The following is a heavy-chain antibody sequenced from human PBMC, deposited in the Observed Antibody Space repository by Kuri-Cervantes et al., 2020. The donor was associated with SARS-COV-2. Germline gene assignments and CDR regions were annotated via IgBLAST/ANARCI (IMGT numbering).Heavy chain of an antibody. CDR3: ARDRADYYYYYGMDV. V-gene: IGHV3-74*01. J-gene: IGHJ6*02. CDR1: GFTFSGHW. Sequence: GGSLRLSCAASGFTFSGHWIHWVRQAPGKGLVWVSRINPDGSYTNNADSVKGRFTLSRDNAKNMLFLQMNSLRAEDTAVYYCARDRADYYYYYGMDVWGQGTTVTVSS. CDR2: INPDGSYT. D-gene: IGHD3-10*01.